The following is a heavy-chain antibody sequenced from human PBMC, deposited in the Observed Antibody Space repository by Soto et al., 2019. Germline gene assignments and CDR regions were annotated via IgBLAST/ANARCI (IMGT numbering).Heavy chain of an antibody. J-gene: IGHJ6*02. CDR3: ARGSQKGYYYGMDV. CDR1: GFTFSSYD. Sequence: GGSLRLSCAASGFTFSSYDMNWVRQAPGKGLEWVSYISRSVSTIYYADSVKGRFTISRDNAKNSLYLQMNGLRAEDTAVYYCARGSQKGYYYGMDVWGQGTTVT. D-gene: IGHD2-15*01. V-gene: IGHV3-48*03. CDR2: ISRSVSTI.